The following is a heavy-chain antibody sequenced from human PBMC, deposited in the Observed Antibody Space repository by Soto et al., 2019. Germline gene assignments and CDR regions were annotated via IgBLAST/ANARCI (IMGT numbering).Heavy chain of an antibody. CDR2: INHSGST. CDR1: GGSFSGYY. J-gene: IGHJ6*04. D-gene: IGHD3-22*01. V-gene: IGHV4-34*01. CDR3: ARGRGITMIAYGRDV. Sequence: PSETLSLTCAVYGGSFSGYYWSWIRQPPGKGLEWIGEINHSGSTNYNPSLKSRVTISVDTSKNQFSLKLSSVTAADTAVYFCARGRGITMIAYGRDVWGKGTTVTVSP.